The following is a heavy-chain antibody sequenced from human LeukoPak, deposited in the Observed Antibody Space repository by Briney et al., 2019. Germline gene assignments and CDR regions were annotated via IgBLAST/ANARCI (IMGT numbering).Heavy chain of an antibody. V-gene: IGHV4-39*01. J-gene: IGHJ5*02. CDR2: IYYSGST. CDR3: ARRPDGGRYCSSATCYRVGWFDP. CDR1: GGSISSSSYY. D-gene: IGHD2-2*02. Sequence: PSETLSLTCTVSGGSISSSSYYWGWIRQPPGKGLEWIGSIYYSGSTYYNPSLKSRLTISVDTSKNQFSLKLSSVTAADTAVYYCARRPDGGRYCSSATCYRVGWFDPWGQGTLVTVSS.